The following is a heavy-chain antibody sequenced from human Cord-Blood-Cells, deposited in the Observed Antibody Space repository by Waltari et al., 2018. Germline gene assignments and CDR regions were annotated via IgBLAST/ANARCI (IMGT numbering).Heavy chain of an antibody. CDR2: IYYSGST. Sequence: QLQLQESGPGLVKPSETLSLTCIVSGGSISSSSYYWGWLRQPPGKGLEWIGSIYYSGSTYYNPSLKSRVTISVDTSKNQFSLKLSSVTAADTAVYYCARQYSSSWYYFDYWGQGTLVTVSS. CDR3: ARQYSSSWYYFDY. D-gene: IGHD6-13*01. CDR1: GGSISSSSYY. J-gene: IGHJ4*02. V-gene: IGHV4-39*01.